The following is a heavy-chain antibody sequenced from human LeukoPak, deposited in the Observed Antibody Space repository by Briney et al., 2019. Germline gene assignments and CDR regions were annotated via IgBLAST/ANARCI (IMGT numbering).Heavy chain of an antibody. J-gene: IGHJ6*03. D-gene: IGHD3-9*01. CDR1: GFTFSGSA. V-gene: IGHV3-73*01. Sequence: GGSPRLSCAGSGFTFSGSAMHWVRLTSRKGREWLGYIRTKTHKYATLYVASVKGRFTISRDDSKNTLYLQMNRLKTEDTAVYYCTARSLRYFVWGPYYMDVWGKGTTVTVSS. CDR2: IRTKTHKYAT. CDR3: TARSLRYFVWGPYYMDV.